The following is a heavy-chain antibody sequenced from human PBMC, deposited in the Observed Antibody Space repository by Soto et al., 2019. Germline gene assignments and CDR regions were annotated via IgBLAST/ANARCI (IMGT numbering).Heavy chain of an antibody. D-gene: IGHD6-13*01. CDR1: GYTFTSYG. CDR3: ARSLWKQLDPDDAFDI. V-gene: IGHV1-18*01. CDR2: ISAYNGNT. Sequence: QVQLVQSGAEVKKPGASVKVSCKASGYTFTSYGISWVRQAPGQGLEWMGWISAYNGNTNYAQKLQGRVTMTTDTCTSTAYMELRSLRSDDTAVYYCARSLWKQLDPDDAFDIWGQGTMVTVSS. J-gene: IGHJ3*02.